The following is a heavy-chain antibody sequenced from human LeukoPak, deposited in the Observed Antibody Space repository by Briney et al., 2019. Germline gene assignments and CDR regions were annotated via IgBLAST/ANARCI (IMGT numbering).Heavy chain of an antibody. CDR2: ISDIGST. CDR3: ARLSRDGYKLPY. D-gene: IGHD5-24*01. Sequence: SSETLSLTCTVSSGSIIDYYWSWIRQPPGKGLEWVGYISDIGSTNYNPSLKSRVTISVDTSRNQFSLKLTSVTAADTAVYYCARLSRDGYKLPYWGQGTLVTVSS. CDR1: SGSIIDYY. V-gene: IGHV4-59*01. J-gene: IGHJ4*02.